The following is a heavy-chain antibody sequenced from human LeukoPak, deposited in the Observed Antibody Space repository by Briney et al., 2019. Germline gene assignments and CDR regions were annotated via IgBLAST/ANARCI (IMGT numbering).Heavy chain of an antibody. CDR1: GFTFRSYS. CDR2: ISDSDGNT. V-gene: IGHV3-23*01. D-gene: IGHD1-26*01. CDR3: ASALRIYYYFDY. J-gene: IGHJ4*02. Sequence: PGGSLRLSCAASGFTFRSYSMNWVRQAPGKGLEWVSAISDSDGNTYYADSVKGRFTISRDNSKNTLYLQMNSLRAEDTAVYYCASALRIYYYFDYWGQGTLVTVSS.